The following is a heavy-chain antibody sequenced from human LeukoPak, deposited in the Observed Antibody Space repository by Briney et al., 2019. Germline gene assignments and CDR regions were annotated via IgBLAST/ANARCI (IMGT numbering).Heavy chain of an antibody. CDR3: ARETSLMGYSGGLGFNY. Sequence: PSETLSLTYTVSGGSISSSSYYWGWIRQPPGKGLEWIGSIYYSGSTYYNPSLKSRVAISADTSKTQFSLKLTSVTAADTAVYYCARETSLMGYSGGLGFNYWGQGTLVTVAS. V-gene: IGHV4-39*07. D-gene: IGHD5-12*01. CDR1: GGSISSSSYY. J-gene: IGHJ4*02. CDR2: IYYSGST.